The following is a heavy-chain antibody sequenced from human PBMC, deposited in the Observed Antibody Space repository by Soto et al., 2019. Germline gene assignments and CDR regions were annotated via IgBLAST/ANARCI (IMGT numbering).Heavy chain of an antibody. CDR1: GYSFTHFE. J-gene: IGHJ4*01. CDR3: ARGLSRLDY. CDR2: INTGNGDT. V-gene: IGHV1-3*04. Sequence: QVQLVQSGPEVKQPGASVRISCQASGYSFTHFEMHWVRQAPGQRLEWMGWINTGNGDTKYSQKFQGRVTFTRDTSASTAYLDVDGLTSDDTSFYFCARGLSRLDYWGQEPWSPSPQ.